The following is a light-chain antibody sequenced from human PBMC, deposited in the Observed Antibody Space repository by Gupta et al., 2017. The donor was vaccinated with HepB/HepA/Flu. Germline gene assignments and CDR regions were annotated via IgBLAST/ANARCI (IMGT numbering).Light chain of an antibody. V-gene: IGKV4-1*01. J-gene: IGKJ2*04. CDR3: QQYYSTLCS. Sequence: DIVMTQSPDSLAVSLGERATINCKSSQSVLYSSNNKNYLAWYQQKPGQPPKLLIYWASTRESGVPDRFSGSGSGTDFTLTISSLQAEDVAVDYCQQYYSTLCSFGQGTKLEIK. CDR1: QSVLYSSNNKNY. CDR2: WAS.